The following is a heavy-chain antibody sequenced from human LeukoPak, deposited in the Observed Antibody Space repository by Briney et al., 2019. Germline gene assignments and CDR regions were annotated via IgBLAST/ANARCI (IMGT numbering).Heavy chain of an antibody. Sequence: PGGSLRLSCAASGFTSSSYWMRWVRQAPGKGRGWVANIKQDGSEKYYVDSVKGRFTISRDNAKNSLYLQMNSLRAEDTAVYYCARDGGSSWYYYYYGMDVWGQGTTVTVSS. J-gene: IGHJ6*02. CDR2: IKQDGSEK. CDR3: ARDGGSSWYYYYYGMDV. CDR1: GFTSSSYW. V-gene: IGHV3-7*01. D-gene: IGHD6-13*01.